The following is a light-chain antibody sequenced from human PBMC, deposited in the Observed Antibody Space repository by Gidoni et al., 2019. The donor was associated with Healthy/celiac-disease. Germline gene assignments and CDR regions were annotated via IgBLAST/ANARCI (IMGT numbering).Light chain of an antibody. CDR3: MQALQTKT. CDR2: LGS. J-gene: IGKJ1*01. Sequence: DSVMSQYPLSLPVSPGEPASISCRSSQSLLHSNGYNYLDWYLQKPGQSPQRLIYLGSNRASGVPDMCSGSGSGTDFTLKSSRVEAEDVGVYYCMQALQTKTFGQGTKVEIK. V-gene: IGKV2-28*01. CDR1: QSLLHSNGYNY.